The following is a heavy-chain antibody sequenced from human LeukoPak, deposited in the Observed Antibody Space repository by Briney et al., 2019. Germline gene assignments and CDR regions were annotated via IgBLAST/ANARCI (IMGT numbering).Heavy chain of an antibody. CDR2: ISYDGSNK. CDR1: GFTFSSYA. CDR3: ARGQGGNWFDP. V-gene: IGHV3-30-3*01. J-gene: IGHJ5*02. D-gene: IGHD3-16*01. Sequence: PGGSLRLSCAASGFTFSSYAMHWVRQAPGKGLEWVAVISYDGSNKYYADSVKGRFTISRDNSKNTLYLQMNSLRAEDTAVHYCARGQGGNWFDPWGQGTLVTVSS.